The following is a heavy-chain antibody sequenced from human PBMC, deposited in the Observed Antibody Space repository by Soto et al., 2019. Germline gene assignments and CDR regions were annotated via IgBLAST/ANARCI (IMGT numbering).Heavy chain of an antibody. V-gene: IGHV1-18*04. CDR1: GYTFTDYG. J-gene: IGHJ6*02. CDR3: ARDREYYYDSSGNYYYHYGLDV. CDR2: ISGYNGNT. D-gene: IGHD3-22*01. Sequence: QVQLVESGAEVKKPGASVKVSCKAFGYTFTDYGISWVRQAPGQGLEWMGWISGYNGNTKYAQKFQGRVTMTTDTPTNTAYMELRSLRSDDTAVYYCARDREYYYDSSGNYYYHYGLDVWGQGTTVTVS.